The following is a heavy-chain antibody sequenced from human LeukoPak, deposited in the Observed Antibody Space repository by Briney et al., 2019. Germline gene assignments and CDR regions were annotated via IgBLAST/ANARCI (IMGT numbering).Heavy chain of an antibody. CDR1: GFTFSAYS. D-gene: IGHD6-13*01. CDR3: ARGLGAAALDS. Sequence: PGGPLRLSCAASGFTFSAYSMNWVRQAPGKGLEWVSYISSSSSIYSADSVKARFTISRDNAKNSLYLQMNSLIDEDTAVYYCARGLGAAALDSWGQGTLVTVSS. J-gene: IGHJ4*02. V-gene: IGHV3-48*02. CDR2: ISSSSSI.